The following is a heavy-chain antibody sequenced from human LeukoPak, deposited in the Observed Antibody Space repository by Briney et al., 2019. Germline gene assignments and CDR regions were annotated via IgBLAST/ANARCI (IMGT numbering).Heavy chain of an antibody. CDR2: IYYSGST. J-gene: IGHJ4*02. CDR1: GGSISSYY. CDR3: ATTGSGSSFDY. Sequence: PSETLSLTCTVSGGSISSYYWSWIRQPPGKGLEWIGYIYYSGSTNYNPSLKSRVTISVDTSKNQFSLKLSSVTAADTAVYYCATTGSGSSFDYWGQGTLVTVSS. V-gene: IGHV4-59*12. D-gene: IGHD3-10*01.